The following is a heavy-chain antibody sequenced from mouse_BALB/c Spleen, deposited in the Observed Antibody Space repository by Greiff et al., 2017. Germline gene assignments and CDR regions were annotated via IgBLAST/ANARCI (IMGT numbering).Heavy chain of an antibody. Sequence: VQLQQSGAELVRPGTSVKISCKASGYTFTNYWLGWVKQRPGHGLEWIGDIYPGGGYTNYNEKFKGKATLTADTSSSTAYMQLSSLTSEDSAVYFCARPYGNYGYFDVWGAGTTVTVSS. D-gene: IGHD2-1*01. CDR3: ARPYGNYGYFDV. V-gene: IGHV1-63*02. CDR2: IYPGGGYT. CDR1: GYTFTNYW. J-gene: IGHJ1*01.